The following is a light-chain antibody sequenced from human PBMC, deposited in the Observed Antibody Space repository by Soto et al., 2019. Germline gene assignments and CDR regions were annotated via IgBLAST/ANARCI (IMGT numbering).Light chain of an antibody. V-gene: IGKV3-15*01. CDR2: DVS. CDR3: QQYNNWPFS. Sequence: EIIMTQSPGTLSVSPLEIATLSFRAAQGVTTNFAWYQQKSGQSPRLLIYDVSNRATGVPARFSGSGSETDFTLTISGLRSEDSAVYFCQQYNNWPFSFGQGTRLEIK. CDR1: QGVTTN. J-gene: IGKJ5*01.